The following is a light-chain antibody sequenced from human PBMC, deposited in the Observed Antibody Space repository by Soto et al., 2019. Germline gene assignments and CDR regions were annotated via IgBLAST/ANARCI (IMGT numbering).Light chain of an antibody. J-gene: IGLJ3*02. CDR2: DVS. Sequence: QSALTQPASVSGSPGQSSTISCTGTSSDVGGYNYVSWYQQHPGKAPKLMIYDVSNRPSGVSNRFSGSKSGNTASLTISGLQAEDEADYSCSSYTSSSTWVFGGGTKLTVL. CDR3: SSYTSSSTWV. CDR1: SSDVGGYNY. V-gene: IGLV2-14*01.